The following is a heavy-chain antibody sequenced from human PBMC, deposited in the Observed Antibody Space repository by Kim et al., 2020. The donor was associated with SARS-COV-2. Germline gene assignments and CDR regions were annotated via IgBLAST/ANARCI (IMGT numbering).Heavy chain of an antibody. J-gene: IGHJ6*02. CDR2: ISYDGSNK. CDR1: GFTFSSYG. D-gene: IGHD3-10*01. Sequence: GGSLRLSCAASGFTFSSYGMHWVRQAPGKGLEWVAVISYDGSNKYYADSVKGRFTISRDNSKNTLYLQMNSLRAEDTAVYYCAKRIDYGSGRGGYGMDVWGQGTTVTVSS. V-gene: IGHV3-30*18. CDR3: AKRIDYGSGRGGYGMDV.